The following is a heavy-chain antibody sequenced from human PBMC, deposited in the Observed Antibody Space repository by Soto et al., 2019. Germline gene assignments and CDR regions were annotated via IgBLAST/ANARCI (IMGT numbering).Heavy chain of an antibody. V-gene: IGHV4-59*01. J-gene: IGHJ5*02. D-gene: IGHD1-1*01. CDR3: ARRTDTPNWLDP. CDR2: VYHTGNT. CDR1: GGSINNYY. Sequence: PWETLSLTCTVSGGSINNYYWTWIRQPPGKGLEWIGYVYHTGNTNYNPSLYGRVTISIDTSKNQFSLKLSAVTAADTAVYYCARRTDTPNWLDPWGQGTLVTVSS.